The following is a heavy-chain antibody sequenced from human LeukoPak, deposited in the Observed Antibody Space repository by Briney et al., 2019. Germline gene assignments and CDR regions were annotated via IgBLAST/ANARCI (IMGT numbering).Heavy chain of an antibody. D-gene: IGHD3-16*02. CDR1: GGSFSGYY. CDR3: ARRRYDYVWGSYRWYYFDY. Sequence: PSETLSLTCAVYGGSFSGYYWSWLRQPPGKGLEWIGEINHSGSTNYNPSLKSRVTISVDTSKNQFSLKLSSVTAADTAVYYCARRRYDYVWGSYRWYYFDYWGQGTLVTVSS. V-gene: IGHV4-34*01. J-gene: IGHJ4*02. CDR2: INHSGST.